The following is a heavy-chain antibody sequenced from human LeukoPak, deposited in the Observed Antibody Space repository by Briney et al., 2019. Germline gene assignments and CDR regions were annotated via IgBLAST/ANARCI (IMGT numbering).Heavy chain of an antibody. CDR2: IYYSGST. CDR3: ARELGPYSSSYGPGAWSS. V-gene: IGHV4-39*07. Sequence: SETLSLTCTVSGGSISSSSYYWGWIRQPPGKGLEWIGSIYYSGSTYYNPSLKSRVTISVDTSKNQFSLKLSSVTAADTAVYYCARELGPYSSSYGPGAWSSWGQGTLVTVSS. D-gene: IGHD6-6*01. J-gene: IGHJ4*02. CDR1: GGSISSSSYY.